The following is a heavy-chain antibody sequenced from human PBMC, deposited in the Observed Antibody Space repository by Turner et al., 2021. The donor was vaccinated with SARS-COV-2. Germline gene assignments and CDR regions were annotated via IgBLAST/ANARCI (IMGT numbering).Heavy chain of an antibody. D-gene: IGHD2-8*01. Sequence: QVQLQESCPGLVKPSETLSLTCIVSGSSISSYYWSWIRQPPGRGLEWMGYTSDSGYPIYNPSLKSRVTISTDKSRNQFSLRVKSVTAADTAVYFCARLRLGVNLNYFDYWGQGTLVAVSS. CDR1: GSSISSYY. CDR3: ARLRLGVNLNYFDY. CDR2: TSDSGYP. V-gene: IGHV4-59*08. J-gene: IGHJ4*02.